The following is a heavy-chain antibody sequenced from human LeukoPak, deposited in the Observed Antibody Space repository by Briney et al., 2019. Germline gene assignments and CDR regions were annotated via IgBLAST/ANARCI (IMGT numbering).Heavy chain of an antibody. CDR1: GFTFTYYA. J-gene: IGHJ4*02. D-gene: IGHD3-3*01. Sequence: GGSLRLSCAASGFTFTYYAMSWVRQAPGKGLEWVSTISGSVSGSGGSTCYADSVKGRFTISRDNSKNTLYLQMNSLRAEDTAVYYCAKDPAAHYDFWSGYYGRYFDYWGQGTLVTVSS. CDR2: ISGSVSGSGGST. V-gene: IGHV3-23*01. CDR3: AKDPAAHYDFWSGYYGRYFDY.